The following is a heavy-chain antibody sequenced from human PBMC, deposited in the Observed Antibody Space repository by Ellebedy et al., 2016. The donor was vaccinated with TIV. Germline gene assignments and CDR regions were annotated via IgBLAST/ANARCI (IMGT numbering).Heavy chain of an antibody. D-gene: IGHD1-26*01. J-gene: IGHJ4*02. V-gene: IGHV3-11*01. CDR1: GFTFSDYY. CDR3: ARVDIVGATYFDY. CDR2: ISSSGSTI. Sequence: GESLKISCAASGFTFSDYYMSWIRQAPGKGLEWVSYISSSGSTIYYADSVKGRFTISRDNAKNSLYLQMNSLRAEDTAVYYCARVDIVGATYFDYWGQGTLVTVSS.